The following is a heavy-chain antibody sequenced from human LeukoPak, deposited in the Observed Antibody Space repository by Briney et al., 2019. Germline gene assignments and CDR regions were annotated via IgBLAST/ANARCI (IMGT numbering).Heavy chain of an antibody. CDR1: GFTFSRYW. Sequence: QPGGSLRLSCAASGFTFSRYWMSWVRQAPGKGLEWVANIKQDGSEKYYADSVKGRFTISRDNAKNSLYLQMNSLRGDDTAVYYCARQTMILVVERKLVFDPWGQGTLVTVSS. V-gene: IGHV3-7*01. CDR3: ARQTMILVVERKLVFDP. D-gene: IGHD3-22*01. CDR2: IKQDGSEK. J-gene: IGHJ5*02.